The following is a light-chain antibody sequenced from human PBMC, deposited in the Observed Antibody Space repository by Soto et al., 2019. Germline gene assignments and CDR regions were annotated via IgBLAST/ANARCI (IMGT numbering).Light chain of an antibody. Sequence: EIVLTQSPGTLSLSPGERATLSCRASQSVSSSYLAWYQQKPGQAPRLLIYGASSRATGIPDRFSGSGSGTDFTLTISRLEPEDFAVYYCQQYGSSPTFCQGTKEEIK. CDR1: QSVSSSY. J-gene: IGKJ1*01. V-gene: IGKV3-20*01. CDR2: GAS. CDR3: QQYGSSPT.